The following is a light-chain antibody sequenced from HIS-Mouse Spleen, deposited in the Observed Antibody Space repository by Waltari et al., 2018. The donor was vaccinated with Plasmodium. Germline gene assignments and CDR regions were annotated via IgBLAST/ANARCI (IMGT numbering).Light chain of an antibody. J-gene: IGLJ1*01. CDR3: CSYAGSYTYV. V-gene: IGLV2-11*01. CDR1: SSDVGGYNY. Sequence: QSALTQPRSVSGSPGQSVTTSSTGTSSDVGGYNYVSCYQQHPGKAPKLMIYDVSKWPSGVPDRFSGLQAEDEADYYCCSYAGSYTYVFGTGTKVTVL. CDR2: DVS.